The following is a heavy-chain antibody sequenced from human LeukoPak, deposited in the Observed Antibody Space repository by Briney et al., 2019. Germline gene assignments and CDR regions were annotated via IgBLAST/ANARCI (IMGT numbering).Heavy chain of an antibody. CDR2: IYYSGST. D-gene: IGHD3-10*01. Sequence: PSETLSLTCTVSGGSISSGGYYWSWIRQHPGKGLEWIGYIYYSGSTYYNPSLKSRVTISVDTSKNQFSLKLSSVTAADTAVYYCARDTHPNSLYGSGSRDKYGWFDPWGQGTLVTVSS. CDR3: ARDTHPNSLYGSGSRDKYGWFDP. V-gene: IGHV4-31*03. CDR1: GGSISSGGYY. J-gene: IGHJ5*02.